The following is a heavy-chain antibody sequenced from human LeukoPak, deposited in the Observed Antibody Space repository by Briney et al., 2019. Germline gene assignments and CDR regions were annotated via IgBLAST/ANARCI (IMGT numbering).Heavy chain of an antibody. V-gene: IGHV4-34*01. CDR3: ARVSSAYYFDY. J-gene: IGHJ4*02. CDR1: GGSFSGCY. D-gene: IGHD6-6*01. CDR2: INHSGST. Sequence: SQTLSLTCAVYGGSFSGCYWSWIRQPPPTGQEWVGEINHSGSTNYNPSLKSRVTISVDTSKNQFSLKLSSVTAADTAVYYCARVSSAYYFDYWGQGTLVTVSS.